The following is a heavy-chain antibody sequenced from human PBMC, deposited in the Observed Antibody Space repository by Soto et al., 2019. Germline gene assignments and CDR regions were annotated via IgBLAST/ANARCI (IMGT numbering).Heavy chain of an antibody. CDR2: TYYRSKWYN. V-gene: IGHV6-1*01. Sequence: SQTLSLTCAISGDSVSSNSAAWNWIRQSPSRGLEWLGRTYYRSKWYNDYAVSVKSRITINPDTSKNQFSLQLNSVTPEDTAVYYCARARVDCSGGSCYWPEYYFDYWGQGTLVTVSS. CDR1: GDSVSSNSAA. J-gene: IGHJ4*02. CDR3: ARARVDCSGGSCYWPEYYFDY. D-gene: IGHD2-15*01.